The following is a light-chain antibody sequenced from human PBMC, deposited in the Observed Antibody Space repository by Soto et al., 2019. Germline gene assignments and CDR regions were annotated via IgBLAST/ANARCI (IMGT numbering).Light chain of an antibody. Sequence: VFTQSPGTPSLSPGERATLSCRASQSVSSYLAWDQQKPGQAPRLLIHDASNRATGIPARFSGSGSGTDFTLTIRSLEPEDFAVYDCPQRSNWPLITFGQGTRLEN. J-gene: IGKJ5*01. CDR2: DAS. CDR1: QSVSSY. V-gene: IGKV3-11*01. CDR3: PQRSNWPLIT.